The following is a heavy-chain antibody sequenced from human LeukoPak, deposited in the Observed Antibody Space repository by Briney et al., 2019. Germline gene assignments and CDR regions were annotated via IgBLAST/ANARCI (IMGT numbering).Heavy chain of an antibody. CDR1: GFTFSGYC. D-gene: IGHD4-23*01. J-gene: IGHJ3*02. CDR2: ISSSGSDI. Sequence: GGSLRPSCVASGFTFSGYCMGWIRQAPGKGLEWISYISSSGSDIYYTGSMKGRFTISRDNAKNSLFLQMNSLRGDDTALYYCARGFYGGNPLDAYDIWGQGTMVTVSS. CDR3: ARGFYGGNPLDAYDI. V-gene: IGHV3-11*01.